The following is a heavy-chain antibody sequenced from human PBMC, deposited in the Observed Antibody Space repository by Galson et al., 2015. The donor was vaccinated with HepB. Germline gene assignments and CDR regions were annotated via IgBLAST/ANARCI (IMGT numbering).Heavy chain of an antibody. CDR2: ISSSSSYT. D-gene: IGHD4-17*01. CDR3: ARVAASDYGDHTHFDY. J-gene: IGHJ4*02. V-gene: IGHV3-11*06. Sequence: SLRLSCAASGFTFSSYAMSWVRQAPGKGLEWVSYISSSSSYTNYADSVKGRFTISRVNAKNSLYLQMNGLRAEDTAVYYCARVAASDYGDHTHFDYWGQGTPVTVSS. CDR1: GFTFSSYA.